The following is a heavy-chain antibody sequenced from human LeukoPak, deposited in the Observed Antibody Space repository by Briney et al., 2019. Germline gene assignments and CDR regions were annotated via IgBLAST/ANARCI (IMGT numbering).Heavy chain of an antibody. CDR1: GGSISSGSYY. J-gene: IGHJ5*02. D-gene: IGHD2-2*02. Sequence: SQTLSLTCTVSGGSISSGSYYWGWIRQPPGKGLECIGSIYYSGSTYYNPSLKSRVTISVDTSKNQFSLKLSSVTAADTAVYYCARGERYCSATSCSTWFDPWGQGTLVTVSS. CDR3: ARGERYCSATSCSTWFDP. V-gene: IGHV4-39*07. CDR2: IYYSGST.